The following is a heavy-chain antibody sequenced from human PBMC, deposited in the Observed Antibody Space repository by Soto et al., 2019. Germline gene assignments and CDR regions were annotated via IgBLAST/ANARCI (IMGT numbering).Heavy chain of an antibody. Sequence: TLSHTCAVSGGSISSGGYSWSWILQPPGKGLEWIGYIYHSGSTYYNPSLKSRVTISVDRSKNQFSLKLSSVTAADTAVYYCARAIAAAGTRAFDIWGQGTMVTVSS. CDR1: GGSISSGGYS. V-gene: IGHV4-30-2*01. J-gene: IGHJ3*02. D-gene: IGHD6-13*01. CDR2: IYHSGST. CDR3: ARAIAAAGTRAFDI.